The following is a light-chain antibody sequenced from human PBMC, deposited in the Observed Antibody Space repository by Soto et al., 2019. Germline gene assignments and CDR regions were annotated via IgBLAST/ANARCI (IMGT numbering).Light chain of an antibody. CDR3: EKSHIPQYS. CDR2: RAS. CDR1: QSISTY. V-gene: IGKV1-39*01. Sequence: DIQLTQTPPSRSASVGDRVALTSLASQSISTYFNWYQHRPGEATNLLISRASSLQSGVPSIFSGSGFGTDFTLTISSLQREECATYYCEKSHIPQYSFGEGTKVDI. J-gene: IGKJ2*03.